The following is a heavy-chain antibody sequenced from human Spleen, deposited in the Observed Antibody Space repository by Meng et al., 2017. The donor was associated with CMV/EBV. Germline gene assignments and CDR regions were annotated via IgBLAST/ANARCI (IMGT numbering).Heavy chain of an antibody. CDR1: GYTFTDYY. CDR3: ARGRLAHCYSGDYFDY. Sequence: ASVKVSCKGSGYTFTDYYIHWVRQAPGQGLEWMGIINPSGGSTSYAQKFQGRVTMTRDTSTTTVYMELSSLRSDDTAVYYCARGRLAHCYSGDYFDYWGQGTLVTVSS. V-gene: IGHV1-46*01. CDR2: INPSGGST. J-gene: IGHJ4*02. D-gene: IGHD2-21*02.